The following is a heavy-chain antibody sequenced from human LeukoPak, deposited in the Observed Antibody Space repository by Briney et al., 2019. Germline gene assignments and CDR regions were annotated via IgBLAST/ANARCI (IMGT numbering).Heavy chain of an antibody. V-gene: IGHV3-30*02. Sequence: GGSLRLSCAASGFSFISHGMHWVRQAPGKGLEWVAFMHYDGNNKYYADSVKGRFTISRDNSKNTLYLQMNSLRAEDTAVYYCAKVSGADYYYYYMDGWGKGTTVTVSS. CDR3: AKVSGADYYYYYMDG. CDR2: MHYDGNNK. CDR1: GFSFISHG. J-gene: IGHJ6*03. D-gene: IGHD1-26*01.